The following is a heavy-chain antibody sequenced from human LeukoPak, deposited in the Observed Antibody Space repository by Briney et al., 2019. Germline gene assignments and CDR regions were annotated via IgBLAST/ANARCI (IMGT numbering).Heavy chain of an antibody. Sequence: SETLSLTCTVSGYSISSGYYWGWIRQPPGKGLEWIGIIYHSGNSYYNPSLKSRVTISVDKSKNQFSLKLNSVTAADTAMYYCARGLITMVRGPFDYWGQGTLVTVSS. J-gene: IGHJ4*02. D-gene: IGHD3-10*01. V-gene: IGHV4-38-2*02. CDR2: IYHSGNS. CDR3: ARGLITMVRGPFDY. CDR1: GYSISSGYY.